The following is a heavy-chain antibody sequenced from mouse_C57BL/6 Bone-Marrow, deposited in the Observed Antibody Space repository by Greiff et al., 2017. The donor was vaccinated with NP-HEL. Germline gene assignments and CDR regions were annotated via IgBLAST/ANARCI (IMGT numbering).Heavy chain of an antibody. CDR2: IYPGDGDT. J-gene: IGHJ4*01. D-gene: IGHD1-1*02. CDR1: GYAFSSSW. V-gene: IGHV1-82*01. CDR3: AREGGLWPHYYAMDY. Sequence: VQLQESGPELVKPGASVKISCKASGYAFSSSWMNWVKQRPGKGLEWIGRIYPGDGDTNYNGKFKGKATLTADKSSSTAYMQLSSLTSEDAAVYFCAREGGLWPHYYAMDYWGQGTSVTVSS.